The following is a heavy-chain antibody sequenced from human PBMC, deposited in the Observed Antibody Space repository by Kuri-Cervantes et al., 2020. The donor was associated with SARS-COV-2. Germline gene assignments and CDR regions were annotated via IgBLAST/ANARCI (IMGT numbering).Heavy chain of an antibody. J-gene: IGHJ3*02. CDR1: GYTFTSYG. CDR3: ARDGIDIVVGNDAFDI. V-gene: IGHV1-18*01. Sequence: ASVKVSCKASGYTFTSYGISWVRQAPGQGLEWMGWISAYNGNTNYAQKLQGRVTMTTDTSTSTAYMELRSLRSEDTAVYYCARDGIDIVVGNDAFDIWGQGTMVTVSS. CDR2: ISAYNGNT. D-gene: IGHD2-2*01.